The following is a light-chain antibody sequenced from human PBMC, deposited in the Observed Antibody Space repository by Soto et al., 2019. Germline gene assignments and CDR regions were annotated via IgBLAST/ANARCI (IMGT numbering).Light chain of an antibody. Sequence: QSALTQPASVSGSPGQSITISCTGTSSDVGGYNYASWYQQHPGKAPRLMIVDVDNRPSGVSTRFSGSKSGNTASLTISGLQAEDEADYYCFSYSGSSTIVVFGGGTKLTVL. V-gene: IGLV2-14*03. CDR2: DVD. CDR1: SSDVGGYNY. CDR3: FSYSGSSTIVV. J-gene: IGLJ2*01.